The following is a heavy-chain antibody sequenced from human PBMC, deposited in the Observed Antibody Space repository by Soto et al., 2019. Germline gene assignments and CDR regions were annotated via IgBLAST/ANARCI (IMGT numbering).Heavy chain of an antibody. Sequence: PSETLSLTCTVSGGSISSGGYYWSWIRQHPGKGLEWIGYIYYSGSTYYNPSLKSRVTISVDTSKNQFSLKLSSVTAADTAVYYCARDRGGYSKYFDYWGQGTLVTVSS. CDR2: IYYSGST. J-gene: IGHJ4*02. CDR1: GGSISSGGYY. V-gene: IGHV4-31*03. D-gene: IGHD3-9*01. CDR3: ARDRGGYSKYFDY.